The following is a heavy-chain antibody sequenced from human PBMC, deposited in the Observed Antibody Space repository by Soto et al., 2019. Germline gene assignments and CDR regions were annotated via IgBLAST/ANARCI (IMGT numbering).Heavy chain of an antibody. CDR1: RYISSSPC. V-gene: IGHV5-10-1*01. J-gene: IGHJ4*02. CDR3: ARCPSGYDILTGYSYYFDY. CDR2: IDPTDSYT. D-gene: IGHD3-9*01. Sequence: GESLMISCKHARYISSSPCIGWVRQVPGKGREWMGRIDPTDSYTTYSPSFQGHVTMSADKSITTAYLQWSTLKTSDTAIYYCARCPSGYDILTGYSYYFDYWGQGTLVTVSS.